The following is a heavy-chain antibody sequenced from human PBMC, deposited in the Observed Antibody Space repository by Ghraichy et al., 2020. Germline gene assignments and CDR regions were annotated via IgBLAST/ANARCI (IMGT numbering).Heavy chain of an antibody. V-gene: IGHV3-48*04. Sequence: GGSLRLSCAASGFTLNNYNMNWVRQAPGKGLEWVSYIDSRGSPIYYADSVKGRFTISRDSAKNSLYLQMHSLRAEDTAVYYCARVSTTTARYWGQGTLVTVSS. CDR2: IDSRGSPI. D-gene: IGHD1-26*01. CDR3: ARVSTTTARY. CDR1: GFTLNNYN. J-gene: IGHJ4*02.